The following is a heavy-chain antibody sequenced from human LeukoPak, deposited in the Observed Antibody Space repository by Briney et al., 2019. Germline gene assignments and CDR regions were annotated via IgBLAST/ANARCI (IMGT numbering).Heavy chain of an antibody. J-gene: IGHJ4*02. CDR3: ARQLRVRGVITRFDY. CDR2: VDYSGST. D-gene: IGHD3-10*01. Sequence: PSETLSLTCAVSGGSISSSAYCWGWIRQPLGKGLEWIGSVDYSGSTYHNPSLKSRVTISVDTSKTHFSLKLNSMTAADSAVYYCARQLRVRGVITRFDYWGLGTLVTVSS. CDR1: GGSISSSAYC. V-gene: IGHV4-39*01.